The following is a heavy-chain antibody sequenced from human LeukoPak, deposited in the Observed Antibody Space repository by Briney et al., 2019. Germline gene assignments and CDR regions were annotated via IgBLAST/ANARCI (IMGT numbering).Heavy chain of an antibody. CDR1: GYRFSDYY. V-gene: IGHV1-2*02. CDR3: ARDHISGKDDRNFDY. CDR2: INPKTGVT. Sequence: GASVKVSCKASGYRFSDYYMFWIRQAPGQGLEWVGWINPKTGVTSYAQKFQGRVTMTTDTSISTLYMELHSLTSDDTALYYCARDHISGKDDRNFDYWGQGTLVTVSS. J-gene: IGHJ4*02. D-gene: IGHD3-10*01.